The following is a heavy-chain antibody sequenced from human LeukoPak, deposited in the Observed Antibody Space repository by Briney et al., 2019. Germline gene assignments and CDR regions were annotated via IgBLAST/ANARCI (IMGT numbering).Heavy chain of an antibody. V-gene: IGHV3-74*01. J-gene: IGHJ4*02. CDR1: GFTFSNYW. Sequence: GGSLRLPRAASGFTFSNYWMHWVRQAPGKGLVWVSRNGDGSSTTYADSVKGRFTISRDNAKNTLYLQMNSLRAEDTAVYYCARDVQAGPGYWGQGSLVTVSS. D-gene: IGHD6-19*01. CDR3: ARDVQAGPGY. CDR2: NGDGSST.